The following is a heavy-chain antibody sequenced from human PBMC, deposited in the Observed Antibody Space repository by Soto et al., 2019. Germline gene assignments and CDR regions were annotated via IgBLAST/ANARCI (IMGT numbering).Heavy chain of an antibody. CDR2: IKQDGSEK. J-gene: IGHJ4*02. V-gene: IGHV3-7*01. CDR3: ARDILTGSHGV. Sequence: GGSLRLSCAASGFTFSSYWMTWVRQAPGKGLEWVANIKQDGSEKYYVDSVKGRFTISRDNAKNSLYLQMNSLRAEDTAVYYCARDILTGSHGVWGQGTLVTVSS. CDR1: GFTFSSYW. D-gene: IGHD3-9*01.